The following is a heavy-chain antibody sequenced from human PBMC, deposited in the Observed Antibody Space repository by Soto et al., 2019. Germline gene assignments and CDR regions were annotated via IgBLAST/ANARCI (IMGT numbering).Heavy chain of an antibody. Sequence: QVQLVQSGAEGKKPGASVKVSCKASGYTFTSYYMHWVRQAPGQGLEWMGIINPSGGSTSYAQKFQGRVTMTRDTSTSTVYMELSSLRSEDTAVYYCARGGPSTMIEVPSYYYGMDVWGQGTTVTVSS. D-gene: IGHD3-22*01. J-gene: IGHJ6*02. CDR1: GYTFTSYY. CDR2: INPSGGST. V-gene: IGHV1-46*01. CDR3: ARGGPSTMIEVPSYYYGMDV.